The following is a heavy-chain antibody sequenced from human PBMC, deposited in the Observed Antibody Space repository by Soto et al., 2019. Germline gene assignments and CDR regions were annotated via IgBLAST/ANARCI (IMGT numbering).Heavy chain of an antibody. J-gene: IGHJ3*02. CDR1: GGSISSYY. D-gene: IGHD3-22*01. CDR2: IYYSGST. Sequence: SETLSLTCTVSGGSISSYYWSWIRQPPGKGLEWIGYIYYSGSTNYNPSLKSRVTISVDTSKNQFSLKLSSVTAADTAVYYCARDGGTRRYYDSSGYSPSEAFDIWGQGTMVTVSS. CDR3: ARDGGTRRYYDSSGYSPSEAFDI. V-gene: IGHV4-59*01.